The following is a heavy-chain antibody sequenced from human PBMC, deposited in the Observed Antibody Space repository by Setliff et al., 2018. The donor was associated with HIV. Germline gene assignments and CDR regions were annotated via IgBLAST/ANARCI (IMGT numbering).Heavy chain of an antibody. CDR3: ARDTAYFFDI. Sequence: PGGSLRLSCAASGFTFSSSNMHWVRQAPGKGLEWISYITGGSSRITYADSVKGRFTISRDHAKNSLYLQMNSLRAEDTAIYYCARDTAYFFDIWGQGTMVTVSS. CDR2: ITGGSSRI. J-gene: IGHJ3*02. V-gene: IGHV3-48*01. D-gene: IGHD1-26*01. CDR1: GFTFSSSN.